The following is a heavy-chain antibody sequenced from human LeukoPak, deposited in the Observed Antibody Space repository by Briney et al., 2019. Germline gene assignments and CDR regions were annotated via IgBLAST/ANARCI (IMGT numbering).Heavy chain of an antibody. CDR2: IYYSGST. Sequence: PSETLSLTCTVSGGSISSGDYYWSWIRQPPGKGLEWIGYIYYSGSTYYNPSLKSQVTISVDTSRNQFSLKLSSVTAADTAVYYCARDRGPTVTTSNWFDPWGQGTLVTVSS. D-gene: IGHD4-11*01. V-gene: IGHV4-30-4*01. CDR1: GGSISSGDYY. J-gene: IGHJ5*02. CDR3: ARDRGPTVTTSNWFDP.